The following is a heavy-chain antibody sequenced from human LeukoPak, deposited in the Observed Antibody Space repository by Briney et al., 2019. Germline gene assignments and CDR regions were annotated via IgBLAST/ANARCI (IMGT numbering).Heavy chain of an antibody. Sequence: SETLSLTCTVSGGSISTYYWSWIRQPSEKGLEWIGYIYYTGSTNYNPSLKSRITMSVDMSKNQFSLKLSSVTAADTAVYYCAREGILAGIQLWLPYFDYWGQGTLVTVSS. J-gene: IGHJ4*02. CDR2: IYYTGST. CDR1: GGSISTYY. V-gene: IGHV4-59*01. CDR3: AREGILAGIQLWLPYFDY. D-gene: IGHD5-18*01.